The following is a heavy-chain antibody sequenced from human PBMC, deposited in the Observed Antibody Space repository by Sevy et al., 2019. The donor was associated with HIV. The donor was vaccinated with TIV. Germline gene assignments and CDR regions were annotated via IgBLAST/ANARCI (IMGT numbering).Heavy chain of an antibody. CDR3: ARDRGYSYGYLYYYYGMDV. CDR1: GFTFSSYW. Sequence: GWSLRLSCAASGFTFSSYWMSWVRQAPGKGLEWVANIKQDGSEKYYVDSVKGRFTISRDNVKNSLYLQMNSLRAEDTAVYYCARDRGYSYGYLYYYYGMDVWGQWTTVTVSS. J-gene: IGHJ6*02. CDR2: IKQDGSEK. V-gene: IGHV3-7*01. D-gene: IGHD5-18*01.